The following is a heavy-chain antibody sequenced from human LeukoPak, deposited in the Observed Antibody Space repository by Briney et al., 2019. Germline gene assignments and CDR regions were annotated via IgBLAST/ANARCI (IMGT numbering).Heavy chain of an antibody. CDR1: GFTFSSYA. D-gene: IGHD5-18*01. CDR2: ISYDGSNK. V-gene: IGHV3-30*04. Sequence: PGRSLRLSCAASGFTFSSYAMHWVRQAPGKGLEWVAVISYDGSNKDYVDSVKGRFTISRDNSKNTLYLQMSSLRGEDTAVYYCAKDHLAGYSYGGYYFDYWGQGTLVTVSS. CDR3: AKDHLAGYSYGGYYFDY. J-gene: IGHJ4*02.